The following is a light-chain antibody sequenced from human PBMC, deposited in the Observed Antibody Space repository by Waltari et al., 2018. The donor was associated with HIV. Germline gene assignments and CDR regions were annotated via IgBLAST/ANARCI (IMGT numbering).Light chain of an antibody. CDR1: ALPKQY. V-gene: IGLV3-25*03. Sequence: SYELTQPPSVSVSPGQTARITSSGDALPKQYAYWYQQKPGQAPVLVIYKNIERPSGIPARFSGSRSGTTVTLTISGVQAEDEADYHCQSAGGSGSYVVFGGGTKLTVL. J-gene: IGLJ2*01. CDR3: QSAGGSGSYVV. CDR2: KNI.